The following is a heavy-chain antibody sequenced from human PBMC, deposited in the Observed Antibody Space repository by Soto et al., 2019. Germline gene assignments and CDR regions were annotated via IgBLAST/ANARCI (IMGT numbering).Heavy chain of an antibody. D-gene: IGHD3-10*01. J-gene: IGHJ4*01. Sequence: WVTLRLSCAASGCSLGVYWRSWVRQAPGKGLEWLGTIQWSGSAKKNAYSMKRRFTMSRDTIKNSSFMQMDSLRAEHTAVYCSASDSGDGWGTSVNHFLGYWGHETLVAVSS. V-gene: IGHV3-7*01. CDR3: ASDSGDGWGTSVNHFLGY. CDR1: GCSLGVYW. CDR2: IQWSGSAK.